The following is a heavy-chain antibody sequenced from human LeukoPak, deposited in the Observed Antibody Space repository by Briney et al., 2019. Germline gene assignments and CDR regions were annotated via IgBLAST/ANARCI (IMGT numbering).Heavy chain of an antibody. Sequence: SVKVSCKASGGTFSRYTLNWVRQAPGQGLEWMGGISPLFGSAKYAQKFQGRVTITADESTSTAYMELRSLRSDDTAVYYCARTGRFKGFDYFDYWGQGTLVTVSS. CDR1: GGTFSRYT. CDR2: ISPLFGSA. V-gene: IGHV1-69*13. J-gene: IGHJ4*02. D-gene: IGHD1-14*01. CDR3: ARTGRFKGFDYFDY.